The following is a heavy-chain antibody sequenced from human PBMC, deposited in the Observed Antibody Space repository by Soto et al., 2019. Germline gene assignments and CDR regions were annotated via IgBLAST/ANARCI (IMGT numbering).Heavy chain of an antibody. Sequence: QVQLQESGPGLVKPSQTLSLTCTVSGGSISSGGYYWSWVRQHPGKGLEWIGYIYYSGRTYYNPALKNRVTITVDTTKRLFSVKLSFVAATDTAVYYCASVLLWFGESQGNACGTWGQGTMVAVSS. CDR2: IYYSGRT. CDR3: ASVLLWFGESQGNACGT. D-gene: IGHD3-10*01. J-gene: IGHJ3*02. V-gene: IGHV4-31*03. CDR1: GGSISSGGYY.